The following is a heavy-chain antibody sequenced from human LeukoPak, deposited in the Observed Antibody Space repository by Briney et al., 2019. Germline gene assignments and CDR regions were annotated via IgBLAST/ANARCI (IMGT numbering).Heavy chain of an antibody. V-gene: IGHV4-34*01. D-gene: IGHD1-26*01. J-gene: IGHJ6*02. CDR2: INHSGST. CDR1: GGSFSGYY. CDR3: ARGLIVGATLFHYYYGMDV. Sequence: SETLSLTCAVYGGSFSGYYWSWIRQPPGKGLEWLGEINHSGSTNYNPSLKSRVTISVDTSKNQFSLKLSSVTAADTAVYYCARGLIVGATLFHYYYGMDVWGQGTTVTVSS.